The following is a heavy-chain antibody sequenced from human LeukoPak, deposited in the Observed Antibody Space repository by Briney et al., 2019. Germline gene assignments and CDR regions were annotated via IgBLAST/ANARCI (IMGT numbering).Heavy chain of an antibody. CDR2: IYYSGST. CDR3: ARNFKIAAAVDY. V-gene: IGHV4-39*01. D-gene: IGHD6-13*01. CDR1: GGSISSSSYY. Sequence: SETLSLTCTVSGGSISSSSYYWGWIRQPPGKGLEWIGSIYYSGSTYYNPSLKSRVTISVDTSKNQFSLKLSSVTAADTAVYYCARNFKIAAAVDYWGQGTLVTVSS. J-gene: IGHJ4*02.